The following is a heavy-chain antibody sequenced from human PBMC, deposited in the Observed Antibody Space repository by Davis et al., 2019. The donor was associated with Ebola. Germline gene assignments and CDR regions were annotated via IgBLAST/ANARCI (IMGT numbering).Heavy chain of an antibody. D-gene: IGHD4-17*01. J-gene: IGHJ4*02. CDR1: GYTFTSYG. CDR3: ASGLQGSTVTATFPLGY. CDR2: ISAYNGNT. Sequence: ASVKVSCKASGYTFTSYGISWVRQAPGQGLEWMGWISAYNGNTNYAQKLQGRVTMTTDTSTSTAYMELRSLRSDDTAVYYCASGLQGSTVTATFPLGYWGQGTLVTVSS. V-gene: IGHV1-18*01.